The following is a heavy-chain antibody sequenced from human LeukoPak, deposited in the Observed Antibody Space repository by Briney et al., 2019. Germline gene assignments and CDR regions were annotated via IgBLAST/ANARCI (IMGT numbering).Heavy chain of an antibody. V-gene: IGHV4-34*01. CDR2: INHSGST. Sequence: SETLSLTCAVYGGPFSGYYWSWIRQPPGKGLEWIGEINHSGSTNYNPSLKSRVTISVDTSKNQFSLKLSSVTAADTAVYYCARSLTVTISPAVYWGQGTLVTVSS. J-gene: IGHJ4*02. CDR1: GGPFSGYY. CDR3: ARSLTVTISPAVY. D-gene: IGHD4-17*01.